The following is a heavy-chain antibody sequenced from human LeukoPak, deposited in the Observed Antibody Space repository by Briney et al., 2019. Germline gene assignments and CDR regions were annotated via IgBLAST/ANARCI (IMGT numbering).Heavy chain of an antibody. CDR3: AKVGFSEMEWLLYSDH. V-gene: IGHV3-23*01. D-gene: IGHD3-3*01. CDR2: ISDSSGHT. Sequence: GGSLRLSCAASGLTFSSYAMSWVRQAPGRGLEWVSAISDSSGHTYYADSVKGRFTISRDNSKTTLYLQMTSLRAEDTAVYYCAKVGFSEMEWLLYSDHWGQGTLVTVSS. J-gene: IGHJ4*02. CDR1: GLTFSSYA.